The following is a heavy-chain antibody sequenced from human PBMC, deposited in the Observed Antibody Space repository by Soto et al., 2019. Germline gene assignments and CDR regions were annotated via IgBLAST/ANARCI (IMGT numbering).Heavy chain of an antibody. J-gene: IGHJ4*02. V-gene: IGHV1-69*06. Sequence: QVQLVQSGAEVKKPGSSVKVSCKASGGTFGSYTLNWVRQAPGQGLEWLGGIMPFIDTSTYAQMLQGRVIITADKSTSTVDMELSSLKSDNTAVYYCARGGYASSYRFDYWGQGTLVTVSS. D-gene: IGHD2-2*01. CDR2: IMPFIDTS. CDR1: GGTFGSYT. CDR3: ARGGYASSYRFDY.